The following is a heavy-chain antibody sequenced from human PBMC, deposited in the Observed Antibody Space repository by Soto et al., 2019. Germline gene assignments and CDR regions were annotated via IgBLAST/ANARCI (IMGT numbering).Heavy chain of an antibody. CDR3: AAGDIVDNWFDP. J-gene: IGHJ5*02. CDR1: GFTFTSSA. V-gene: IGHV1-58*02. D-gene: IGHD2-15*01. CDR2: IVVGSGNT. Sequence: SVKVSCKASGFTFTSSAMQWVRQARGQRLEWIGWIVVGSGNTNYAQKFQERVTITRDMSTSTAYMELSSLRSEDTAVYYCAAGDIVDNWFDPWGQGTLVTVSS.